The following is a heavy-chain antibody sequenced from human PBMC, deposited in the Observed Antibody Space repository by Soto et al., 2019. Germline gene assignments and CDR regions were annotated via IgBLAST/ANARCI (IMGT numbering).Heavy chain of an antibody. CDR3: ARRDVYSNYVAFDI. J-gene: IGHJ3*02. CDR1: GGSISSSSYY. D-gene: IGHD4-4*01. Sequence: SETLSLTCTVSGGSISSSSYYWGWIRQPPGKGLEWIGGIYYSGSTYYNPSLKSRVTISVDTSKNQFSLKLSSVTAADTAVYYCARRDVYSNYVAFDIWGQGTMVTVSS. CDR2: IYYSGST. V-gene: IGHV4-39*01.